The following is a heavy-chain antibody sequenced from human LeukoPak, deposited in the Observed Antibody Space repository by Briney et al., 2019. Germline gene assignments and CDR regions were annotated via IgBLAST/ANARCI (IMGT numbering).Heavy chain of an antibody. CDR3: ARCGGSSSRSRAFDI. D-gene: IGHD6-6*01. Sequence: ASVKVSCKASGYTFTSYHMHWVRQAPGQGLEWMGIINPSGGSTSYAQKFQGRVTMTRDTSTSTVYMELSSLRSEDTAVYYCARCGGSSSRSRAFDIWGQGTMVTVSS. V-gene: IGHV1-46*01. CDR2: INPSGGST. CDR1: GYTFTSYH. J-gene: IGHJ3*02.